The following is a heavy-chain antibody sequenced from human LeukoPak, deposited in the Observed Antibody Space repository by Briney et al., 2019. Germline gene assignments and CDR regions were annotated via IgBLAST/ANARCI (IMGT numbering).Heavy chain of an antibody. CDR3: ARDRGWRQYDY. Sequence: PGGSLRLSCAASGFTFSSYAMSWVRQAPGKGLEWVSGSGYSTYYADSVKGRFTISRDNAKNSLYLEMNSLTADDTAVYYCARDRGWRQYDYWGQGTLVTVSS. J-gene: IGHJ4*02. CDR2: SGYST. D-gene: IGHD5-24*01. CDR1: GFTFSSYA. V-gene: IGHV3-23*01.